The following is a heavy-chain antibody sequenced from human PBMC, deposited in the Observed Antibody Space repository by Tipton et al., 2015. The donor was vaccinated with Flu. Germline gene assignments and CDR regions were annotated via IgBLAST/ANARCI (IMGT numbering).Heavy chain of an antibody. Sequence: SLRLSCAASGFTFSSYGMHWVRQAPGKGLEWVAVIWYDGSDKYYADSVRGRFTVSRDNFKDTLYLQMSSLRVEDTAVYYCARGGPNGRYYGMDVWGQGTTVTVSS. V-gene: IGHV3-33*01. CDR1: GFTFSSYG. D-gene: IGHD2-8*01. CDR2: IWYDGSDK. CDR3: ARGGPNGRYYGMDV. J-gene: IGHJ6*02.